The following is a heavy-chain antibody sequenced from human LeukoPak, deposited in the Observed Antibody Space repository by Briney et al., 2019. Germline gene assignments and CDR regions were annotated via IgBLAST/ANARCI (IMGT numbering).Heavy chain of an antibody. J-gene: IGHJ5*02. CDR2: IYYSGST. CDR3: APDSDPAWFAP. V-gene: IGHV4-59*02. CDR1: GGSVSSHY. Sequence: PSETLSLTCTVSGGSVSSHYWSWIRQPPGKGLEWIGYIYYSGSTNYNPSLKSRVTISVDTSKNQFSLKLSSVPAADTAVYYCAPDSDPAWFAPWGQGTLVTVSS.